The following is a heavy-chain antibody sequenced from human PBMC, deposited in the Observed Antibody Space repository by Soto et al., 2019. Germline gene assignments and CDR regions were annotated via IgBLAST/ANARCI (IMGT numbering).Heavy chain of an antibody. D-gene: IGHD3-10*01. CDR1: GYTFTSYT. J-gene: IGHJ3*02. V-gene: IGHV1-3*01. CDR3: ARGASMVRGVILDAFDI. CDR2: INAGNGNT. Sequence: QVQLVQSGAEVKKPGASVKVSCKASGYTFTSYTMHWVRQAPGQRLEWMGWINAGNGNTKYSQKFQGRVTITRDTAASTAYMELSSRRSEDTAGYYCARGASMVRGVILDAFDIWGQGTMVTVSS.